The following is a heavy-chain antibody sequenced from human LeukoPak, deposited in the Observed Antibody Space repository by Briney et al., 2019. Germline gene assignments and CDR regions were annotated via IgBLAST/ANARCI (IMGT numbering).Heavy chain of an antibody. CDR2: IRSKAYGGTT. D-gene: IGHD2-2*01. CDR1: GFTFGDYA. Sequence: GGSLRLSCTASGFTFGDYAMSWVRQAPGKGLEWVGFIRSKAYGGTTEYAASVKGRFTISRDDSKSIAYLQMNSLKTEDTAVYYCTSCRSSTSCHSYYYYMDVWGKGTTVTVSS. V-gene: IGHV3-49*04. CDR3: TSCRSSTSCHSYYYYMDV. J-gene: IGHJ6*03.